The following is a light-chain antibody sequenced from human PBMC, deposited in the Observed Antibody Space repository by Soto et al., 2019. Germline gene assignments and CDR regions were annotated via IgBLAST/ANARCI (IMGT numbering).Light chain of an antibody. CDR3: QQRSNWPPIT. CDR1: QSVDWY. Sequence: EIVLTQSPATLYLSPGDRATLSCRASQSVDWYVAWYRQKPGQAPRLLIYDALKRATGTPDRFSGSGSGTDFTLTISRLEPEDFAVYYCQQRSNWPPITFGPGTKVDLK. V-gene: IGKV3-11*01. CDR2: DAL. J-gene: IGKJ3*01.